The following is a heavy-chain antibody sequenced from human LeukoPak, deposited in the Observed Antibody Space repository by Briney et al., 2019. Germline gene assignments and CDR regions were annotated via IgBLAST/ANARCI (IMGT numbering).Heavy chain of an antibody. V-gene: IGHV4-38-2*02. CDR3: ARDYRLTQIQD. D-gene: IGHD1-26*01. J-gene: IGHJ1*01. CDR2: IHSGQSP. Sequence: SETLSLTCTVTDYSISSGYFWGWIRQPPGKGLEWIGIIHSGQSPYYNPSLKSRVTMSVDTSKNQFSLKLSSVTAADTAVYYCARDYRLTQIQDWGQGTLVTVSS. CDR1: DYSISSGYF.